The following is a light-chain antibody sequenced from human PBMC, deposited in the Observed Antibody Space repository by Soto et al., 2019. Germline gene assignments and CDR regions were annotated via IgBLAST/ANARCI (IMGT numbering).Light chain of an antibody. V-gene: IGKV3-11*01. Sequence: EIVLTQSPATLSLSPGDRATLSCRANQTLTSPLAWYQQKPGQAPRLLIFHTYNRATGIPPRFSGSGSGTDFTLTISSLEAEDFAIYYCQERSGWLSFGDGT. J-gene: IGKJ4*01. CDR2: HTY. CDR3: QERSGWLS. CDR1: QTLTSP.